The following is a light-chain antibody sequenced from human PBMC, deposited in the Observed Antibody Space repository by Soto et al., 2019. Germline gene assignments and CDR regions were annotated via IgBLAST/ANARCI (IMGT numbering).Light chain of an antibody. Sequence: QCVLTQPASVNGSHGRSVTISCPGTRSDVGGYSYVSWYQHHPGEAPKLIIFDVTYRPSGVSNRFSGSKSGNTASLTISGLQAEDEADYYCSSYTSSTTLDVVFGGGTKVTVL. V-gene: IGLV2-14*03. J-gene: IGLJ2*01. CDR2: DVT. CDR3: SSYTSSTTLDVV. CDR1: RSDVGGYSY.